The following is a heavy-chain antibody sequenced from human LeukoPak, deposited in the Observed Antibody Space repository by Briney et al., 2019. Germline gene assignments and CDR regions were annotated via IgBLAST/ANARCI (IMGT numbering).Heavy chain of an antibody. CDR3: ARLIGIVVVTTSYFDY. CDR1: GFTFRSYW. J-gene: IGHJ4*02. Sequence: GGSLRLSCAASGFTFRSYWMYWVRQAPGTGLFWVSRVNSDGRSTIYADSVKGRFTISRDNVRNTLYLQMNSLRAEDTAVYYCARLIGIVVVTTSYFDYWGQGTLVTVSS. D-gene: IGHD3-22*01. V-gene: IGHV3-74*01. CDR2: VNSDGRST.